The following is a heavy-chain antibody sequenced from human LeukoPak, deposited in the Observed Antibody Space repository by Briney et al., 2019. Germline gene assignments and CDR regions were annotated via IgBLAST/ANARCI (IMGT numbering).Heavy chain of an antibody. CDR2: IYYSGST. D-gene: IGHD1-7*01. Sequence: SETLFLTCTVSGGSISSSSYYWGWIRQPPGKGLEWIGSIYYSGSTYYNPSLKSRVTISVDTSKNQFSLKLSSVTAADTAMYYCAGEGNYALEHWGQGTLVTVSS. CDR3: AGEGNYALEH. J-gene: IGHJ1*01. CDR1: GGSISSSSYY. V-gene: IGHV4-39*01.